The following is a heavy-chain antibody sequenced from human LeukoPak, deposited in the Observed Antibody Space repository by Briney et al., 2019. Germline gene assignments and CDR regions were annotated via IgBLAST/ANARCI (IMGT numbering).Heavy chain of an antibody. V-gene: IGHV3-23*01. CDR3: AKRGGYETMAAFDY. J-gene: IGHJ4*02. CDR1: GFTFNSYA. D-gene: IGHD3-10*01. CDR2: ISPGGSDT. Sequence: TGGSLRLSRAASGFTFNSYAMSWVRQAPGKGLEWVSAISPGGSDTYYADSVRGRFTISRDNSKNTLYLQMSSLRAEDSAVYYCAKRGGYETMAAFDYWGQGTLVTVSS.